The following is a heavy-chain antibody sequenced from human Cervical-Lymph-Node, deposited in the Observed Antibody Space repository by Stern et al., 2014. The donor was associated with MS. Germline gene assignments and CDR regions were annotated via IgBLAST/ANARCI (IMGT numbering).Heavy chain of an antibody. CDR2: ISYDGRDK. Sequence: VQLVESGGGVVQPGRSLRLSCAASGFAFRRYALHWVRQAPGKGLEWVALISYDGRDKYYTDSVKGRFTVSRDNSNNTVDLEMNSLRLEDTAVYYCAKGGSGSYVDWGQGSLVTVSS. CDR1: GFAFRRYA. V-gene: IGHV3-30*04. CDR3: AKGGSGSYVD. J-gene: IGHJ4*02. D-gene: IGHD1-26*01.